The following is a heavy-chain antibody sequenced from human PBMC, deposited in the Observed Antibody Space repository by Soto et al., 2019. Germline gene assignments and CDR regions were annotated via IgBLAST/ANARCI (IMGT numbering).Heavy chain of an antibody. CDR1: GGTFSTST. CDR2: TIPILDVA. D-gene: IGHD5-12*01. V-gene: IGHV1-69*04. J-gene: IGHJ4*02. CDR3: ARDSPIGSTYSGYDAIDS. Sequence: SVKVSCKASGGTFSTSTFTWVRQAPGQGFEWMGRTIPILDVADYAQDFQGRVTITADKSTSTAYMELTSLTSKDTAVYYCARDSPIGSTYSGYDAIDSWGQGTLVTVSS.